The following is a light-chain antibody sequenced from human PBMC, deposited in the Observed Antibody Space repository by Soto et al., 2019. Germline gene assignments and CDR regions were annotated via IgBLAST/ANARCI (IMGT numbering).Light chain of an antibody. CDR2: DAS. Sequence: EIVLTQSPATLSLSPGEWATLSCRASQSISIYLAWYQQKPGQAPRLLIYDASNRATGIPARFSGSGSGTDFTLTISSLEPEDFAVYYCQQRSNWPLTFGGGTKVEIK. V-gene: IGKV3-11*01. CDR1: QSISIY. J-gene: IGKJ4*01. CDR3: QQRSNWPLT.